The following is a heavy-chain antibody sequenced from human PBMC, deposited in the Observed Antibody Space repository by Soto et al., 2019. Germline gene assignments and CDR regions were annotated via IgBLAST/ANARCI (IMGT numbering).Heavy chain of an antibody. CDR2: IWYDGSNK. J-gene: IGHJ4*02. V-gene: IGHV3-33*01. Sequence: QVQLVESGGGVVQPGRSLRLSCAASGFTFSSYGMHWVRQAPGKGLEWVAVIWYDGSNKYYADSVKGRFTISRDNSKNTLYLQMNSLRAEDTAVYYCARSYGVLHFDYWGQGTLVTVSS. D-gene: IGHD4-17*01. CDR1: GFTFSSYG. CDR3: ARSYGVLHFDY.